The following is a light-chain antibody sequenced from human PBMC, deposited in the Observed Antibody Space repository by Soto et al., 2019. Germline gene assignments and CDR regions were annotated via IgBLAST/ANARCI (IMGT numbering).Light chain of an antibody. Sequence: QSVLTQPPSASGSPGQSVAISCTGTSRDVGDSDYVSWYQQHSGKAPKLLLYEVNKRPSGVPDRFSGSKSGNTASLTVSAILADDVADYYCLSHSGSSNVLGIGTKLTVL. CDR3: LSHSGSSNV. J-gene: IGLJ1*01. CDR2: EVN. V-gene: IGLV2-8*01. CDR1: SRDVGDSDY.